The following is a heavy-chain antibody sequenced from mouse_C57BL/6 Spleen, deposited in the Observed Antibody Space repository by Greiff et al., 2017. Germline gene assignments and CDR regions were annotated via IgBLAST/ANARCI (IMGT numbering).Heavy chain of an antibody. Sequence: QVQLQQPGAELVMPGASVKLSCKASGYTFTSYWMHWVKQRPGQGLEWIGEIDPSDSYTNYNQKFKGKSTLTVDKSSSTAYMQLSSLTSEDSAVYYCARGEEFAYGGQGTLVTVSA. CDR3: ARGEEFAY. V-gene: IGHV1-69*01. J-gene: IGHJ3*01. CDR1: GYTFTSYW. CDR2: IDPSDSYT.